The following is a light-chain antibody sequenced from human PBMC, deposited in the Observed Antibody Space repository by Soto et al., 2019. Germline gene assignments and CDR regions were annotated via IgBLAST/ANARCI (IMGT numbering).Light chain of an antibody. J-gene: IGKJ1*01. CDR2: DAS. CDR1: QSISNY. V-gene: IGKV1-5*01. CDR3: QQYDGDFLT. Sequence: IHMTHSPSTLPASLGDIVTITCRASQSISNYLAWDQQKPGKAPQLLIYDASTLESGVPSRFSGSGSGTEFALTIGGLQPDDFATYYCQQYDGDFLTFGQGTKVDIK.